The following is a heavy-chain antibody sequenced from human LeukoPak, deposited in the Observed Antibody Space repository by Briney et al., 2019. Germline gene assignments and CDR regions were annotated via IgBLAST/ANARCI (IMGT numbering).Heavy chain of an antibody. V-gene: IGHV3-21*01. CDR2: ISSSSSYI. Sequence: PGGSLRLSCAASGFTFSSYSMNWVRQAPGKGLEWVSFISSSSSYIYYADSVKGRFTISRDNAKNSLYLQMNSLRAEDAAVYYCASRPGSGGAYYDFWSGYPYGMDVWGQGTTVTVSS. J-gene: IGHJ6*02. CDR3: ASRPGSGGAYYDFWSGYPYGMDV. CDR1: GFTFSSYS. D-gene: IGHD3-3*01.